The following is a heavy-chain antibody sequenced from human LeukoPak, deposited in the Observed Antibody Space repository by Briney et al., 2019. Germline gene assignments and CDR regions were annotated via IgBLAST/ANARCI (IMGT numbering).Heavy chain of an antibody. V-gene: IGHV4-59*08. CDR3: ASRRLGQDF. CDR2: IYDSGST. D-gene: IGHD3-9*01. CDR1: GGSISTYY. Sequence: PSETLSLTCTVSGGSISTYYCSWIRQPPGKGLEWIGYIYDSGSTNYNPSLKSRVTISVDTSRTQFSLKLTSVTVADTAVYYCASRRLGQDFWGQGTLVTVSS. J-gene: IGHJ4*02.